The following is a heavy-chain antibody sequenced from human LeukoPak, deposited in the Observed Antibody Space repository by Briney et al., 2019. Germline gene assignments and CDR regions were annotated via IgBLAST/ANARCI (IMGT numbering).Heavy chain of an antibody. CDR3: ARDSLGCGDCSDY. CDR1: GFTFSSYE. Sequence: GGSLRLSCAASGFTFSSYEMNWVRQAPGKGLEWVSYISSSGSTIYYADPVKGRFTISSDNAKNSLYLQMNNLRAEDTAVYYCARDSLGCGDCSDYWGQGPLVTVSS. D-gene: IGHD2-21*02. J-gene: IGHJ4*02. V-gene: IGHV3-48*03. CDR2: ISSSGSTI.